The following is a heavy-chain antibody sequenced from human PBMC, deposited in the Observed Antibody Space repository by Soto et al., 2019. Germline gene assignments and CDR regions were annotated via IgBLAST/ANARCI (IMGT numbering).Heavy chain of an antibody. Sequence: GGSLRLSCAASGFTFSSYAMSWVRQAPGKGLEWVSAISGSGGSTYYADSVKGRFTISRDNSKNTLYLQMNSLRAEDTAVYYCAKDEVEYSSSYYYYYMYVWGKGTTVTVSS. CDR3: AKDEVEYSSSYYYYYMYV. D-gene: IGHD6-6*01. CDR1: GFTFSSYA. J-gene: IGHJ6*03. V-gene: IGHV3-23*01. CDR2: ISGSGGST.